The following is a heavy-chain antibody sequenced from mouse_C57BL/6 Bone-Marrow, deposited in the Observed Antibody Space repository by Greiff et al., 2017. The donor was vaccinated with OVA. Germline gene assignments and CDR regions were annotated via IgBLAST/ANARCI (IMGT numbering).Heavy chain of an antibody. V-gene: IGHV1-80*01. CDR3: ANLLHFAY. Sequence: QVQLKESGAELVKPGASVKISCKASGYAFSSYWMNWVKQRPGKGLEWIGQIYPGDGDTNYNGKFTGKATLTADKSSSTAYMQLSSLTSEDSAVYVCANLLHFAYWGQGTLVTVSA. CDR2: IYPGDGDT. J-gene: IGHJ3*01. CDR1: GYAFSSYW.